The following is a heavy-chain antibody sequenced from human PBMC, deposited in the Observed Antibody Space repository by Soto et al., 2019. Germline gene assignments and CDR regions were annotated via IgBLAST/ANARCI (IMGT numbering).Heavy chain of an antibody. V-gene: IGHV4-59*01. CDR2: VYSSGST. Sequence: NPSETLSLTCAVSGGAMHNYYWHWIRQSPGKGLEWIGYVYSSGSTTHNPSLRNRVSVSLDLAKNQVSLSLRSVTAADTAVYYCERYPWGNLRIEAFDIWGQGTMVTVSS. CDR3: ERYPWGNLRIEAFDI. J-gene: IGHJ3*02. CDR1: GGAMHNYY. D-gene: IGHD4-4*01.